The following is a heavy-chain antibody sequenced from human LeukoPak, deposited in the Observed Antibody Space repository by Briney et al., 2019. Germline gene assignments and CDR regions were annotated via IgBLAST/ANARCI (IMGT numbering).Heavy chain of an antibody. J-gene: IGHJ4*02. Sequence: PSETLSLTCAVYGGSFSGYYWSWIRQPPGKGLEWIGEINHSGSTNYNPSLKSRVTISVDTSKNQFSLKLSSVTAADTAVYYCARDHPCQCTHDYWGQGTLVTVSS. V-gene: IGHV4-34*01. D-gene: IGHD6-19*01. CDR3: ARDHPCQCTHDY. CDR1: GGSFSGYY. CDR2: INHSGST.